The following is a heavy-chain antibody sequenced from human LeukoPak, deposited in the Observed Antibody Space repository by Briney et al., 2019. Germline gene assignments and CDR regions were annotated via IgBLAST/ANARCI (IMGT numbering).Heavy chain of an antibody. J-gene: IGHJ6*03. CDR2: IIPLFGTA. Sequence: GASVKVSCKASGGIFSSYGIGWVRQDRGQGLEWVGGIIPLFGTADYAQKFQGRVTITADESTSTAYMELRSLRSEDTAVYYCARGFWSGYLHNYHMDVWGKGTTVIVSS. CDR3: ARGFWSGYLHNYHMDV. D-gene: IGHD3-3*01. V-gene: IGHV1-69*13. CDR1: GGIFSSYG.